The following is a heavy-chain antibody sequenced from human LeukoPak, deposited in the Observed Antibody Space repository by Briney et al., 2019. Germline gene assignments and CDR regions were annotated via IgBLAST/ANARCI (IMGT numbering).Heavy chain of an antibody. CDR1: GFTFSTYA. CDR2: ISGSGSNT. V-gene: IGHV3-23*01. J-gene: IGHJ3*02. Sequence: GGSLRLSCAASGFTFSTYAMSCVRQAPGKGLEWVSSISGSGSNTYYADSVKGRFTISRDNSKNTLYLQMNSVRAEDTAVYYCVNIILDIWGQGTMVTVSS. CDR3: VNIILDI. D-gene: IGHD2-21*01.